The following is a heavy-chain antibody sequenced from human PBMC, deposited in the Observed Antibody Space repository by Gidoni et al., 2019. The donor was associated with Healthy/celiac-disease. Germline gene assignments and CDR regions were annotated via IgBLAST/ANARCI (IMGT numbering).Heavy chain of an antibody. J-gene: IGHJ4*02. CDR3: AREEAGDTAMVDY. D-gene: IGHD5-18*01. CDR1: GGSFSGYY. CDR2: INHSGST. V-gene: IGHV4-34*01. Sequence: QVQLQQWGAGLLKPSATLSLTCAVYGGSFSGYYWSWIRQPPGKGLEWIGEINHSGSTNYNPSLKSRVTISVDTSKNQFSLKLSSVTAADTAVYYCAREEAGDTAMVDYWGQGTLVTVSS.